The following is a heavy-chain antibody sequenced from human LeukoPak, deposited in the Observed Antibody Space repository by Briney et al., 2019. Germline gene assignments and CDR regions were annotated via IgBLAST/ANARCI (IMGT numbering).Heavy chain of an antibody. CDR2: IWYDGSNK. V-gene: IGHV3-33*01. CDR3: ARDGSGLRKLPEFVDY. Sequence: PGGSLRLSCAASGFTFSSYGMHWVRQAPGKGLEWVAVIWYDGSNKYYADSVKGRFTISRDNSKNTLYLQMNSLRAEDTAVYYCARDGSGLRKLPEFVDYWGQGTLVTVSS. CDR1: GFTFSSYG. D-gene: IGHD3-10*01. J-gene: IGHJ4*02.